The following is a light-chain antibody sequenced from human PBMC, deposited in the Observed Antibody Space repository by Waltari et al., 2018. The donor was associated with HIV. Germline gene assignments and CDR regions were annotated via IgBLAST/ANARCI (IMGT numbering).Light chain of an antibody. Sequence: DIVMTQSPDSLAVSLGERDTLNCKSSQSVLYSSNNKNYLAWYQQKPGQPPKLLIYWASTRESGVPDRFSGSGSGTHFTLTISSLQAEDVAVYYCQQYYNSPYTFGQGTKLEIK. CDR2: WAS. CDR3: QQYYNSPYT. J-gene: IGKJ2*01. V-gene: IGKV4-1*01. CDR1: QSVLYSSNNKNY.